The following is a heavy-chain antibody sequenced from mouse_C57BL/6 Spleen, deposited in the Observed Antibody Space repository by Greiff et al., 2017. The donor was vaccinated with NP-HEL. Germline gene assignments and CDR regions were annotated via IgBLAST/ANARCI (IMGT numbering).Heavy chain of an antibody. CDR2: IDPEDGET. Sequence: EVQRVESGAELVKPGASVKLSCTASGFNIKDYYMHWVKQRTEQGLEWIGRIDPEDGETKYAPKFQGKATITADTSSNTAYLQLSSLTSEDTAVYYCVDSSGSYAMDYWGQGTSVTVSS. J-gene: IGHJ4*01. D-gene: IGHD3-2*02. CDR1: GFNIKDYY. V-gene: IGHV14-2*01. CDR3: VDSSGSYAMDY.